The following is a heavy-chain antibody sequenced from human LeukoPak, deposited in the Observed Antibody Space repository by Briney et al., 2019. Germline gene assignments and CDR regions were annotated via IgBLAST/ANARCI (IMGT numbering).Heavy chain of an antibody. CDR3: AKDRGEWFHAFDI. V-gene: IGHV3-9*01. J-gene: IGHJ3*02. CDR2: ISGNSGSI. Sequence: GGSLRLSCAASGFTFDDYAMHWVRQAPGKGLEWVSGISGNSGSIGYADSVKGRFTISRDNAKNSLYLQMNSLRAEDTALYYCAKDRGEWFHAFDIWGQGTMVTVSS. D-gene: IGHD3-3*01. CDR1: GFTFDDYA.